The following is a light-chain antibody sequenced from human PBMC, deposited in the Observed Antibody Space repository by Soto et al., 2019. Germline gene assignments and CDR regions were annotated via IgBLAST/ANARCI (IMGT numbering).Light chain of an antibody. CDR2: GAS. V-gene: IGKV3-15*01. CDR3: QQYDNWPPYT. J-gene: IGKJ2*01. Sequence: EVVLMQSPATLSVSPGERATLSCRASQSVSSNLAWYQQKPGQSPRLLIYGASTRATGVPARFSGSGSGTEFTLTISSLQSEDFAVYYCQQYDNWPPYTFGQGTKLAI. CDR1: QSVSSN.